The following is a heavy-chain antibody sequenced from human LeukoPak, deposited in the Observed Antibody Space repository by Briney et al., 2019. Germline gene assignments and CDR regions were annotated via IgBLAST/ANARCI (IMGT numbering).Heavy chain of an antibody. CDR3: ARHIGYSAWNPDY. D-gene: IGHD5-18*01. CDR2: IYPYDSET. CDR1: GYSFTGFW. J-gene: IGHJ4*02. V-gene: IGHV5-51*01. Sequence: GESLKISCKASGYSFTGFWIGWVRQMPGKGLECMVIIYPYDSETRCSPSFQGEVTISADKSISTAYLQWSSLKASDTAMYYCARHIGYSAWNPDYWGQGTLVTVSS.